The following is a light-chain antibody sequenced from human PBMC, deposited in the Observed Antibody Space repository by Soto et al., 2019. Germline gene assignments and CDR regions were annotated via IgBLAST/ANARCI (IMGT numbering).Light chain of an antibody. J-gene: IGLJ1*01. CDR1: SSDIGAYNY. CDR3: CSYKSSSTLYV. V-gene: IGLV2-14*03. Sequence: QSVLTQPASVSWSPGQSITISCTGTSSDIGAYNYVSWYQQHPGKAPKLIIYDVTNRPAGISSRFSASKSGNTASLTISVLQAEDEADYYCCSYKSSSTLYVFGTGTKVTVL. CDR2: DVT.